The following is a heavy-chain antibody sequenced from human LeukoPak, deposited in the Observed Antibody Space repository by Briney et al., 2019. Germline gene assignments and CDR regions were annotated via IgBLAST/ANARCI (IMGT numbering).Heavy chain of an antibody. V-gene: IGHV4-59*01. D-gene: IGHD5-12*01. Sequence: PSETLSLTCTVSGGSISSYYWSWIRQPPGKGLEWIGYIYDSGSTNYNPSLKGRVTISVDTSKNQFSLKLSSATAADTAVYYCARGGSGYDSFYYYGMDVWGQGTTVTVSS. J-gene: IGHJ6*02. CDR2: IYDSGST. CDR3: ARGGSGYDSFYYYGMDV. CDR1: GGSISSYY.